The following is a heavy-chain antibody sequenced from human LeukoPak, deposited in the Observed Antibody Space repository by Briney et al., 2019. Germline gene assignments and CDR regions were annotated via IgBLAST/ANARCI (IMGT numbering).Heavy chain of an antibody. CDR3: TRDRGSTSCYYN. CDR2: IRSKAYGGTT. Sequence: PGRSLRLSCTASGFTFGDYAMSWVRQAPGKGLEWVGFIRSKAYGGTTEYAASVKGRFTISRDDSKSIAYLQMNSLKTEDTAVYYCTRDRGSTSCYYNWGQGTLVTVSS. CDR1: GFTFGDYA. V-gene: IGHV3-49*04. D-gene: IGHD2-2*01. J-gene: IGHJ4*02.